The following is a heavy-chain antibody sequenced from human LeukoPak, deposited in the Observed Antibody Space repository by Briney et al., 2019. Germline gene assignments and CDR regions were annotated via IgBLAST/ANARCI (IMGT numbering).Heavy chain of an antibody. D-gene: IGHD3-22*01. CDR3: ARAPHSYDTGTYSVQQYFDL. CDR2: MYNSGTT. J-gene: IGHJ2*01. Sequence: SETLSLTCAVYGGSFSGYYWSWIRQPPGKGLEWIGYMYNSGTTNYNPSLKSRVTFSVDTSKNQFSLKLSSVTAADTAVYYCARAPHSYDTGTYSVQQYFDLWGRGTLVAVSS. CDR1: GGSFSGYY. V-gene: IGHV4-59*01.